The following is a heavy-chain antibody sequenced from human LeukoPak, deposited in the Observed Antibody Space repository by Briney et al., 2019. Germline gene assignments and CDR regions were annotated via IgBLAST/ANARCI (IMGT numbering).Heavy chain of an antibody. D-gene: IGHD1-7*01. CDR1: GYSISSGYH. Sequence: SETLSLTCTVSGYSISSGYHWGWIRQPPGKGLEWIGSIYHSGSTYYNPSLKSRVTISVDTSKNQFSLKLNSVTAADTALYYCARGIIETKVVAYDPWGQGTLVTVSS. CDR2: IYHSGST. J-gene: IGHJ5*02. CDR3: ARGIIETKVVAYDP. V-gene: IGHV4-38-2*02.